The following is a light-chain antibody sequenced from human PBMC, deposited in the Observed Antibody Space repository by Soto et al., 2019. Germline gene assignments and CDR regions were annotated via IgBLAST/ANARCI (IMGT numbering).Light chain of an antibody. CDR3: QQYGSSPRT. CDR2: GAS. Sequence: IVWTQSPGTLSLSPGERATLSCRASQSVSSNYLAWYQQKPGQGPRLLIFGASSRLTGIPDRFSGSGSGTDFTLTISRLEPEDVGVYYCQQYGSSPRTFGQGTKVEIK. J-gene: IGKJ2*02. CDR1: QSVSSNY. V-gene: IGKV3-20*01.